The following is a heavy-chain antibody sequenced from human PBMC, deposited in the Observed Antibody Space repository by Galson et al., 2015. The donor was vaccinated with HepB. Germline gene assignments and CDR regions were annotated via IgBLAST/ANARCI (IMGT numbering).Heavy chain of an antibody. D-gene: IGHD2-15*01. CDR1: GYSFSSYW. V-gene: IGHV5-51*01. J-gene: IGHJ6*02. CDR2: SSPGDSDT. Sequence: QSGAEVKKPGESLKISCKGSGYSFSSYWIGWVRQLPGKGLEWMGISSPGDSDTRYSPSFQGQVTISADKSISTAYLQWSSLKASDTAMYYCARHSYCSGGSCVAGYYYGMDVWGQGTTVTVSS. CDR3: ARHSYCSGGSCVAGYYYGMDV.